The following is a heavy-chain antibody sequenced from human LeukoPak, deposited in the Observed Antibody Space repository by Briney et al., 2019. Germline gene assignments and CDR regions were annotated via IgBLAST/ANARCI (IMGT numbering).Heavy chain of an antibody. V-gene: IGHV4-59*08. CDR2: IYYSAST. CDR1: GGSISSYY. J-gene: IGHJ5*02. D-gene: IGHD6-13*01. Sequence: SETLSLTCTVSGGSISSYYWSWIRQPPGKGLEWIGYIYYSASTNYNPSLKSRVTISVDTSKNQFSLKLSSVTAADTAVYYCARLPYSSSPNWFDPWGQGTLVTVSS. CDR3: ARLPYSSSPNWFDP.